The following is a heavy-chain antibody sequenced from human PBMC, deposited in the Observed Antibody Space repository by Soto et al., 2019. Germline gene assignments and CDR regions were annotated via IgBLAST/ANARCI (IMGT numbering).Heavy chain of an antibody. V-gene: IGHV1-69*06. Sequence: SVKVSCKASGGTFSSYAISWVRQAPGQGLEWMGGIIPIFGTANYAQKFQGRVTITADKSTSTAYMELSSLRSEDTAVYYCARASRYCSGGSCYSGDYYYYGMDVWGQGTTVTV. J-gene: IGHJ6*02. CDR2: IIPIFGTA. CDR1: GGTFSSYA. D-gene: IGHD2-15*01. CDR3: ARASRYCSGGSCYSGDYYYYGMDV.